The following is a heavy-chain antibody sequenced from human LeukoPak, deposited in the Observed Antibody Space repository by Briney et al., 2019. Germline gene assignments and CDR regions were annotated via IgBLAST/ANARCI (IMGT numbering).Heavy chain of an antibody. CDR3: ARGGDIVLMVYAMRGNWFDP. CDR1: GFTFSDYY. V-gene: IGHV3-11*01. CDR2: ISSSGSTI. Sequence: GSLRLSCAASGFTFSDYYMSWIRQAPGKGLEWVSYISSSGSTIYYADSVKGRFTISRDNAKNSLYLQMNSLRAEDTAVYYCARGGDIVLMVYAMRGNWFDPWGQGTLVTVSS. D-gene: IGHD2-8*01. J-gene: IGHJ5*02.